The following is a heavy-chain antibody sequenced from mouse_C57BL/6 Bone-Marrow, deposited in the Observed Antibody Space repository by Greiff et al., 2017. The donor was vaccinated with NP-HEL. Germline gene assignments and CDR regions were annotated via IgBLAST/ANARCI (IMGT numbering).Heavy chain of an antibody. CDR3: TRGGMITAWFAY. J-gene: IGHJ3*01. CDR1: GYTFTSYW. D-gene: IGHD2-4*01. Sequence: VQLQQSGTVLARPGASVKMSCKTSGYTFTSYWMHWVKQRPGQGLEWIGAIYPGNSDTSYNQKFKGKAKLTAVTSASTADMELSSLTNEDSAGYYCTRGGMITAWFAYWGQGTLVTVSA. V-gene: IGHV1-5*01. CDR2: IYPGNSDT.